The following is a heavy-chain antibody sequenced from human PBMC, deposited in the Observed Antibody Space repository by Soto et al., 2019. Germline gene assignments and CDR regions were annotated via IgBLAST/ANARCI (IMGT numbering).Heavy chain of an antibody. D-gene: IGHD6-13*01. J-gene: IGHJ6*02. CDR3: ARAPAIVAAGTLYYYGMDV. Sequence: QVQLVQSGAEVKKPGSSVKVSCKASGGTFSSYAISWVRQAPGQGLEWMGGIIPIFGTANYAQKFQGRVTITADESTSTAYMELSSLRSEDTAVYYCARAPAIVAAGTLYYYGMDVWGQGTTVTVSS. V-gene: IGHV1-69*01. CDR1: GGTFSSYA. CDR2: IIPIFGTA.